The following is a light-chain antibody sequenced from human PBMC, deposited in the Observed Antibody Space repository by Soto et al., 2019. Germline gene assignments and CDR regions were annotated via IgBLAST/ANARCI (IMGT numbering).Light chain of an antibody. CDR3: QQYNVWPLT. CDR2: VAS. V-gene: IGKV3-15*01. CDR1: QSVSSN. J-gene: IGKJ4*01. Sequence: EIVMTQSPATLSVSPGERATLSCRASQSVSSNLAWYQQKPGQTPKLLISVASTRATGIPARFSGSGSGTEFTLTISSLQSEDFEVYYCQQYNVWPLTFGGGTKVEFK.